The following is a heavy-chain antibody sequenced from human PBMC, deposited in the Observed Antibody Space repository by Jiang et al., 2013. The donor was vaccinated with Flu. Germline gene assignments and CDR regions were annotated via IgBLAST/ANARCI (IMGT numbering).Heavy chain of an antibody. CDR1: GDSVSSDTAA. D-gene: IGHD2-15*01. CDR3: ARFKIPCSGITCYSEGDAFDI. CDR2: TYYRSKWFH. J-gene: IGHJ3*02. Sequence: QTLSLTCAISGDSVSSDTAAWSWIRQSPSRGLEWLGRTYYRSKWFHEYSDSLESRVTITPDTSKNHFSLHLKSVTPEDTALYYCARFKIPCSGITCYSEGDAFDIWGQGTMVTVSS. V-gene: IGHV6-1*01.